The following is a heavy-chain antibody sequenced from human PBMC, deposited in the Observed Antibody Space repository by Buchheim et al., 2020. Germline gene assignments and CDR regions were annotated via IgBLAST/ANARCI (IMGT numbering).Heavy chain of an antibody. D-gene: IGHD3-9*01. V-gene: IGHV4-34*01. J-gene: IGHJ6*02. Sequence: QVQLQQWGAGLLKPSETLSLTCAVYGGSFSGYYWSWIRQPPGKGLEWIGEINHSGSTNYNPSLKSRVTISVDTSKNQFSLKLSSVTAADTAVYYCARDPHYDILTGYYGAYGMDVWGQGTT. CDR1: GGSFSGYY. CDR3: ARDPHYDILTGYYGAYGMDV. CDR2: INHSGST.